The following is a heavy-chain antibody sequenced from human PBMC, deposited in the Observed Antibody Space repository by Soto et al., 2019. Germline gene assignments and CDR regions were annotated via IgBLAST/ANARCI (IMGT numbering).Heavy chain of an antibody. CDR3: ARVVDYSSSWYRAYYFDY. Sequence: QVQLQESGPGLVKPSQTLSLTCTVSGGSISSGGYYWSWIRQHPGKGLEWIGYIYYSGSTYYNPALKSRVTIAVDTSKNQFSLNLSSVTAADTAVYYWARVVDYSSSWYRAYYFDYWGQGTLVTVSS. CDR1: GGSISSGGYY. CDR2: IYYSGST. J-gene: IGHJ4*02. D-gene: IGHD6-13*01. V-gene: IGHV4-31*03.